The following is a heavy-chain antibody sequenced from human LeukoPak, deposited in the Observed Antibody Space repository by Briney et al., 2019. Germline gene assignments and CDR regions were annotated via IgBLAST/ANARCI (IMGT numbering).Heavy chain of an antibody. J-gene: IGHJ1*01. CDR2: INHSGST. D-gene: IGHD6-19*01. CDR1: GGSFSGYY. V-gene: IGHV4-34*01. CDR3: ARGRQWLVRGYFQH. Sequence: PSETLSLTRAVYGGSFSGYYWSWIRQPPGKGLEWIGEINHSGSTNYNPSLKSRITISVDTSKNQFSLKLSSVTAADTAVYYCARGRQWLVRGYFQHWGQGTLVTVSS.